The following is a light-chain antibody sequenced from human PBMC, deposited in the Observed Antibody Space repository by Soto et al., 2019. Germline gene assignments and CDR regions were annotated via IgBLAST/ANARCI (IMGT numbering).Light chain of an antibody. CDR3: SSYTGSSTRLYV. CDR2: EVS. V-gene: IGLV2-14*01. CDR1: SSDVGGYNY. Sequence: QSALTQPPSASGSPGQSVAISCTGTSSDVGGYNYVSWYQQHPGKAPKLMIYEVSNRPSWVSNRFSGSKSGNTASLTISGLQAEDEAEYSCSSYTGSSTRLYVFGTGTKLTVL. J-gene: IGLJ1*01.